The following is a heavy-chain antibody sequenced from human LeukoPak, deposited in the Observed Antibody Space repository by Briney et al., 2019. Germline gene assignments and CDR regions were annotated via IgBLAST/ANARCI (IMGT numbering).Heavy chain of an antibody. J-gene: IGHJ4*02. V-gene: IGHV3-21*01. CDR3: ARGYQRPDY. D-gene: IGHD2-2*01. CDR1: GFTFSTYT. CDR2: ISSSSNNI. Sequence: GGSLRLSCAASGFTFSTYTMNWVRQAPGKGLEWVSSISSSSNNINYADSVKGRFTISRDNAMNSVHLQMNSLRVEDTAVYYCARGYQRPDYWGQGTLVTVSS.